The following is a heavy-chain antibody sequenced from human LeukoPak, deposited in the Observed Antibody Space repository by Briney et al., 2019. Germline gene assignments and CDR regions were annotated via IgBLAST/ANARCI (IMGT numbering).Heavy chain of an antibody. V-gene: IGHV4-34*11. J-gene: IGHJ3*02. CDR2: IYYSGST. Sequence: PSETLSLTCAVYGGSFSGYYWTWIRQPPGKGLEWIGYIYYSGSTHYRPCLKSRATISVDTSRNQFSLRLSSVTAADTAVYYCARCQSKYFYDRGGFDIWGQGTMVTVSS. D-gene: IGHD3-22*01. CDR3: ARCQSKYFYDRGGFDI. CDR1: GGSFSGYY.